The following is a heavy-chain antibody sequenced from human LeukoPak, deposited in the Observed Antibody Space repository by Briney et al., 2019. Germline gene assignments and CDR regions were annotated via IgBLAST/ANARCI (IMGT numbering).Heavy chain of an antibody. CDR3: ARAARMYYYDSSDDAFDI. D-gene: IGHD3-22*01. V-gene: IGHV3-13*01. CDR2: IGTAGDT. J-gene: IGHJ3*02. Sequence: GGSPRLSCAASGFTFSSYDMHWVRQATGKGLEWVSAIGTAGDTYYPGSVKGRFTISRENAKNSLYLQMNSLRAGDTAVYYCARAARMYYYDSSDDAFDIWGQGTMVTVSS. CDR1: GFTFSSYD.